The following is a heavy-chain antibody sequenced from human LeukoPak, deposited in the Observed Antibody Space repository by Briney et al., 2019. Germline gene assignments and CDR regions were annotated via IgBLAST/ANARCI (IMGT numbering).Heavy chain of an antibody. CDR1: GFTVITNY. CDR2: TYSGGST. CDR3: AKGEGDDLAVPT. Sequence: GGSLRLSCAASGFTVITNYMSWVRQAPGKGLEWVSVTYSGGSTYYADSVKGRFTISRDNSKNTLYLQMNSLRAEDTAVYYCAKGEGDDLAVPTWGQGTLVTVSS. J-gene: IGHJ5*02. V-gene: IGHV3-53*01. D-gene: IGHD3-16*01.